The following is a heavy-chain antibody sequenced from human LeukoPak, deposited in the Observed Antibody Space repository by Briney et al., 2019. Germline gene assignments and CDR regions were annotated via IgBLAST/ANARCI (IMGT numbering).Heavy chain of an antibody. J-gene: IGHJ6*02. CDR1: GFTFSSYA. D-gene: IGHD2-15*01. V-gene: IGHV3-23*01. CDR2: ISGSGGST. Sequence: PGGSLRLSCAASGFTFSSYAMSWVRQAPGKGLEWVSAISGSGGSTYYADSVKGRFTISRDNSKNTLYLQMNSLRAEDTAVYYRAKDGRYCSGGSPCWVYYYGMDVWGQGTTVTVSS. CDR3: AKDGRYCSGGSPCWVYYYGMDV.